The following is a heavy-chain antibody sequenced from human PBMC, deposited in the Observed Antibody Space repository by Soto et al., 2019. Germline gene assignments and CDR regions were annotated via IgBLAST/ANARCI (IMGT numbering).Heavy chain of an antibody. D-gene: IGHD5-18*01. Sequence: SETLSLTCTVSGGYISSSSYYWGWIRQPPGKGLEWIGSIYYSGSTYYNPSLKSRVTISVDTSKNQFSLKLSSVTAADTAVYYCARGSNSYGYLGYYYYGMDVWGQGTTVTVSS. CDR2: IYYSGST. J-gene: IGHJ6*02. CDR3: ARGSNSYGYLGYYYYGMDV. V-gene: IGHV4-39*07. CDR1: GGYISSSSYY.